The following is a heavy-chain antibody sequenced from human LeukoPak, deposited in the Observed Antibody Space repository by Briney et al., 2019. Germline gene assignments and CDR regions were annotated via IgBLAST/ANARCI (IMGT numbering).Heavy chain of an antibody. J-gene: IGHJ4*02. CDR2: ISYDGSNK. V-gene: IGHV3-30*04. D-gene: IGHD5-24*01. CDR3: ARDMGDGYNTPPNDY. Sequence: PGRSLRLSCAASGFTFSSYAMHWVRQAPGKGLEWVAVISYDGSNKYYADSVKGRFTISRDNSKNTLYLQMNSLRAEDTAVYYCARDMGDGYNTPPNDYWGQGTLVTVSS. CDR1: GFTFSSYA.